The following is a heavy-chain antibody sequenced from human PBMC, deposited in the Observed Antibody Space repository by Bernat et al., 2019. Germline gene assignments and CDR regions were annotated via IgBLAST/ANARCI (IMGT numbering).Heavy chain of an antibody. CDR3: AKMDYGGAQRAGLHY. CDR1: GFTFSSYA. Sequence: EVQLLESGGGLVQPGGSLRLSCAASGFTFSSYAMNWVRQAPGKGLEWVSAISGSGGSIYYADSVKGRFTIYRDNSKNTMYLQMNSLRAEDTAVYYCAKMDYGGAQRAGLHYWGQGTLVTVSS. D-gene: IGHD4-23*01. V-gene: IGHV3-23*01. CDR2: ISGSGGSI. J-gene: IGHJ4*02.